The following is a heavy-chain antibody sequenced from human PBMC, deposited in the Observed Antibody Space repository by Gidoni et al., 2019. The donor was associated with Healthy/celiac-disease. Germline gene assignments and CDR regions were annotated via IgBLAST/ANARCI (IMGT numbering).Heavy chain of an antibody. Sequence: EVQLVESGGGLVQPGGSLRLSCSASGFTFSSYAMHWVRQAPGKGLVYVTAISSNGGSTYYADSVKGRFTISRDNSKNTLYLQMSSLRAEDTAVYYCVKDFGYSSGWYYFDYWGQGTLVTVCS. CDR1: GFTFSSYA. CDR3: VKDFGYSSGWYYFDY. D-gene: IGHD6-19*01. V-gene: IGHV3-64D*09. CDR2: ISSNGGST. J-gene: IGHJ4*02.